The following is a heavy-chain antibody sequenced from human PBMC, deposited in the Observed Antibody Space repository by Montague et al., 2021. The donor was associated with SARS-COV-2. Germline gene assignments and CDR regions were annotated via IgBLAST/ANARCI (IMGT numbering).Heavy chain of an antibody. CDR3: ASALGGIDD. V-gene: IGHV4-31*03. CDR1: GGSISDGGYF. CDR2: IDKSGTT. Sequence: TLSLTCTVSGGSISDGGYFWHWIRQHPGKGLVWIGYIDKSGTTQYNPSLKSRVSLSVDTYKNQFSLNLRSATDTDMDLYYCASALGGIDDWGQGTMVIVSS. J-gene: IGHJ4*03. D-gene: IGHD3-10*01.